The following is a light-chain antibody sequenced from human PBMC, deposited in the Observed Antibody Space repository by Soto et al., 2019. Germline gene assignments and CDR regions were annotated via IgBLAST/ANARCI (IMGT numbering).Light chain of an antibody. CDR2: EVT. J-gene: IGLJ1*01. Sequence: QSALTQPPSASGSPGQSVTIACTGTSSDVGGYNFVSWYQHFPGKAPKLKIYEVTKRPSGVPDRFSGSKSGNPASLTVSGLQTDDEADYYCSAYGGSNNVVFGTGPKVTVL. V-gene: IGLV2-8*01. CDR3: SAYGGSNNVV. CDR1: SSDVGGYNF.